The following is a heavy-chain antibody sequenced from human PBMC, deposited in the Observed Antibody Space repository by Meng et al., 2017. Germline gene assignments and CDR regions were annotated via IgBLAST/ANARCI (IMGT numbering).Heavy chain of an antibody. D-gene: IGHD3-10*01. Sequence: QLQRSQWGAGLFKPSETLSLTCAAYGGSFSGYYWSWIRQPPGKGLEWIGEINHSGSTNYNPSLKSRVTISVDTSKNQFSLKLSSVTAADTAVYYCARVPGGIGAADYWGQGTLVTVSS. J-gene: IGHJ4*02. CDR1: GGSFSGYY. CDR3: ARVPGGIGAADY. V-gene: IGHV4-34*01. CDR2: INHSGST.